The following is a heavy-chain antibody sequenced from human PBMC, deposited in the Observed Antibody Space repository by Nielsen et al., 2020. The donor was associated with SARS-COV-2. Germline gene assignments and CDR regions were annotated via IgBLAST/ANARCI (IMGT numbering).Heavy chain of an antibody. V-gene: IGHV3-30-3*01. CDR1: GFTFSSYA. Sequence: GESLKISCAASGFTFSSYAMHWVRQAPGKGPEWVAVISYDGSNKYYADSVKGRFTISRDNSKNTLYLQMNSLRAEDTAVYYCTRREAAGHFDYWGQGTLVTVSS. D-gene: IGHD6-13*01. J-gene: IGHJ4*02. CDR2: ISYDGSNK. CDR3: TRREAAGHFDY.